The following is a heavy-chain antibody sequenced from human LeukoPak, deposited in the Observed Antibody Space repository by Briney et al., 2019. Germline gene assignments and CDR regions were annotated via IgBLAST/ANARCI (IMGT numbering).Heavy chain of an antibody. Sequence: SVKVSCKASGGTFSSYAISWVRQAPGQGLEWMGGIIPIFGTANYAQKFQGRVTITTDESTSTAYMELSSLRSGDTAVYYCARDRVGRSSSTSPTNYYYYYMDVWGKGTTVTVSS. D-gene: IGHD6-6*01. V-gene: IGHV1-69*05. J-gene: IGHJ6*03. CDR1: GGTFSSYA. CDR3: ARDRVGRSSSTSPTNYYYYYMDV. CDR2: IIPIFGTA.